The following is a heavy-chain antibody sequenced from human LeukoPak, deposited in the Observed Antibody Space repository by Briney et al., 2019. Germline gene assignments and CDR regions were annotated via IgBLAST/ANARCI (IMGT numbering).Heavy chain of an antibody. D-gene: IGHD6-19*01. CDR1: GFTFDDYA. CDR3: AKAGYSSGWYPGGFDY. J-gene: IGHJ4*02. Sequence: GRSLRLSCAASGFTFDDYAMHWVRQAPGKGLEWVSGISWNSGSIGYADSVKGRFTISRDNAKNSLYLQMNSQRAEDTALYYCAKAGYSSGWYPGGFDYWGQGTLVTVSS. CDR2: ISWNSGSI. V-gene: IGHV3-9*01.